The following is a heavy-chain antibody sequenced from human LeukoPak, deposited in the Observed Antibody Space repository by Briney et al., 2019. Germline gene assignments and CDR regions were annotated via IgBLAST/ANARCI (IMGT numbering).Heavy chain of an antibody. J-gene: IGHJ4*02. CDR2: ISYDGSNK. V-gene: IGHV3-30*03. Sequence: PGGSLRLSCAASGFTFSSYGMHWVRQAPGKGLEWVAVISYDGSNKYYADSVKGRFTISRDNSKNTLYLQMNSLRAEDTAVYYCARVGFSSSAGDDYWGQGTLVTVSS. D-gene: IGHD6-6*01. CDR1: GFTFSSYG. CDR3: ARVGFSSSAGDDY.